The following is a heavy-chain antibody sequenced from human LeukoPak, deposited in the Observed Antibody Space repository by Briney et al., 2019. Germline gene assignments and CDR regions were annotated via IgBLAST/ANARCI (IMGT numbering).Heavy chain of an antibody. CDR2: ISGSGSTV. Sequence: GGSLRLSCAASGFTFSDYYMSWIRQAPGKGLEWVSYISGSGSTVYYAASVRGRFTISRDNAKNSLFLHMNSLRAEDTAVYYCARDRGNSDPGDWFDSWGQGTLVTVSS. CDR1: GFTFSDYY. J-gene: IGHJ5*01. CDR3: ARDRGNSDPGDWFDS. V-gene: IGHV3-11*01. D-gene: IGHD4-23*01.